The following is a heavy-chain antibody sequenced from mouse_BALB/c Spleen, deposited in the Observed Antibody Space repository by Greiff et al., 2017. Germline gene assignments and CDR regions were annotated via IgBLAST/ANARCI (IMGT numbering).Heavy chain of an antibody. V-gene: IGHV5-9-4*01. CDR3: ARGDYGSSPYWYFDV. Sequence: EVQRVESGGGLVKPGGSLKLSCAASGFTFSSYAMSWVRQSPEKRLEWVAEISSGGSYTYYPDTVTGRFTISRDNAKNTLYLEMSSLRSEDTAMYYCARGDYGSSPYWYFDVWGAGTTVTVSS. CDR2: ISSGGSYT. J-gene: IGHJ1*01. D-gene: IGHD1-1*01. CDR1: GFTFSSYA.